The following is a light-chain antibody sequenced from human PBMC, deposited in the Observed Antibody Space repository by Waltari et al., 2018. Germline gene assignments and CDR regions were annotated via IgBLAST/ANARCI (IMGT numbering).Light chain of an antibody. CDR1: NLRFKA. J-gene: IGLJ3*02. Sequence: YVLTQPPSVSVAPGQTARLPCGGDNLRFKAGHWYQQKTGQAPMLLLYDDSVRPSGIPERFSGSKSGDTATLTITRVEAGDEADYYCQVWDTDSDHLFGGGTKLTVL. CDR2: DDS. V-gene: IGLV3-21*02. CDR3: QVWDTDSDHL.